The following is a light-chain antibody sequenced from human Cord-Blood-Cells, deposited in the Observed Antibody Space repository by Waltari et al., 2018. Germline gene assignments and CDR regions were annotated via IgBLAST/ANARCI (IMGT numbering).Light chain of an antibody. J-gene: IGLJ3*02. CDR1: SSDVGSYNL. Sequence: QSALTQPASVSGSPGQSITISCTGTSSDVGSYNLVSWYQQPPGKAPKLMIYEGSKRPSGVSNRFLCSKSGNTASLTISGLQAEDEADYYCCSYAGSSTWVFGGGTKLTVL. CDR2: EGS. V-gene: IGLV2-23*01. CDR3: CSYAGSSTWV.